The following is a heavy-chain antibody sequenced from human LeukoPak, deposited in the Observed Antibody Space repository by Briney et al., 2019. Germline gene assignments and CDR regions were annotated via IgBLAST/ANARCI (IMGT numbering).Heavy chain of an antibody. V-gene: IGHV3-23*01. Sequence: GGSLRLSCTASGFTFGDYAMSWVRQAPGKGLEWVSGISGSGSTTYYADSVKGRFTISRDHSKNTLFLQMNSLRAEDTAEYYCAKAPVGDWGVSDAWGQGTLVTVSS. CDR3: AKAPVGDWGVSDA. CDR1: GFTFGDYA. J-gene: IGHJ5*02. D-gene: IGHD3-16*01. CDR2: ISGSGSTT.